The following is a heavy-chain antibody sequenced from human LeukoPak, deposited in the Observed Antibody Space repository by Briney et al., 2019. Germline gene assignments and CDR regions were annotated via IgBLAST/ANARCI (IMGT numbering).Heavy chain of an antibody. CDR1: GFTFSSYW. CDR2: IKEDGSVK. Sequence: PGGSLRLSCAASGFTFSSYWMSWVRQAPGKGLEWVANIKEDGSVKYYVNSVKGRFTISRDDAKNSLYLQMNSLRAEDTAIYYCAREDDWNYEDYWGQGTLVTVSS. V-gene: IGHV3-7*01. CDR3: AREDDWNYEDY. J-gene: IGHJ4*02. D-gene: IGHD1-7*01.